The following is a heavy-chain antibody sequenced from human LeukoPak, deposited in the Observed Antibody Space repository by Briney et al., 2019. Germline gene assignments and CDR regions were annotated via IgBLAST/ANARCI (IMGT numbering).Heavy chain of an antibody. J-gene: IGHJ4*02. Sequence: GGSLIISCAASGFTFSSYSMNWVHHAPGNGLEWVSSISSSSSYIYYADSVKGRFTISRDNAKNSLYLQMNSLRAEDTAVYYCLSSSWSFDYWGQGTLVTVSS. CDR3: LSSSWSFDY. D-gene: IGHD6-13*01. CDR1: GFTFSSYS. V-gene: IGHV3-21*01. CDR2: ISSSSSYI.